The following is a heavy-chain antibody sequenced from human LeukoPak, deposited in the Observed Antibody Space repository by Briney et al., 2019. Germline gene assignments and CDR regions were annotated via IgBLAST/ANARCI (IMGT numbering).Heavy chain of an antibody. CDR1: GGSFSGYY. CDR3: ARQSGAGKIDY. D-gene: IGHD6-13*01. Sequence: SEALSLTCAVYGGSFSGYYWSWIRQPPGKGLEWIGEINHSGSTNYNPSLKSRVTISVDTSKNQLSLKLSSVTAADTAVYYCARQSGAGKIDYWGQGTLVTVSS. V-gene: IGHV4-34*01. J-gene: IGHJ4*02. CDR2: INHSGST.